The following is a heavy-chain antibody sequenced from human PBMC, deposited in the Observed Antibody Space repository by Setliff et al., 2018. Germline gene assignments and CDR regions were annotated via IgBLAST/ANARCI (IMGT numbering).Heavy chain of an antibody. D-gene: IGHD2-15*01. J-gene: IGHJ6*03. CDR3: AREKVVVVSATSYHYYMDV. CDR2: IIPLFGTT. Sequence: ASVKVSCKASGGTFSNIGISWVRQAPGQGLEWMGGIIPLFGTTNYAQEFQGRVTITTDESTNTAYMELSSLRSEDTAMYYCAREKVVVVSATSYHYYMDVWGKGTMVTVS. CDR1: GGTFSNIG. V-gene: IGHV1-69*05.